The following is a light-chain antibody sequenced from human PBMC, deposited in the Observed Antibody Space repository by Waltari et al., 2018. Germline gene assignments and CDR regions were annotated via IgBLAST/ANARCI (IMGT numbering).Light chain of an antibody. CDR1: SYDVGNNDY. V-gene: IGLV2-11*01. CDR3: CSCTCIATDWV. CDR2: SVS. J-gene: IGLJ3*02. Sequence: QSALIQPPSVSGSPGQSVTISCTGTSYDVGNNDYVPWYQEHPGTVPKPLIYSVSPHPSGVPDRFSGCKSGNTAPMTISGLQAEDEADYSWCSCTCIATDWVFGGGTKLTVL.